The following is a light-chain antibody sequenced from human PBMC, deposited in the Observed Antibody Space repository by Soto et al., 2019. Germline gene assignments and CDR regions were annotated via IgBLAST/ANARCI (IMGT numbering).Light chain of an antibody. Sequence: EIVMTQSPATLSVSPGERATLSCRASQSVSSNLAWYQQKPGQAPRLLIYGASTRATGIPARFSGSGSGTDFTLTISSLQYEDFAVYYCQQYNNWPITFGQGTRLEIK. V-gene: IGKV3-15*01. CDR1: QSVSSN. CDR3: QQYNNWPIT. CDR2: GAS. J-gene: IGKJ5*01.